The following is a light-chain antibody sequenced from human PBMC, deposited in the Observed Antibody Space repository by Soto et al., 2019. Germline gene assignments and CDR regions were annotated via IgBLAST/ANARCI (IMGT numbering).Light chain of an antibody. Sequence: QSVLTQPPSVSGAPGQRVTISCTGSSSNIGAGYDVHWYQQLPGTAPKLLIYGNNNRPSGVPDRFSGSKSGTSASLAITGLQAEDEADYYCQSYDSSRGVFGGGTKLNVL. J-gene: IGLJ2*01. V-gene: IGLV1-40*01. CDR2: GNN. CDR3: QSYDSSRGV. CDR1: SSNIGAGYD.